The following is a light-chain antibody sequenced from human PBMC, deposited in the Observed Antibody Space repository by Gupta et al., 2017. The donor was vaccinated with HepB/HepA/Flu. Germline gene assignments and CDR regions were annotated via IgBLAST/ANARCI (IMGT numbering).Light chain of an antibody. CDR1: QSLLQSNGYNC. V-gene: IGKV2-28*01. J-gene: IGKJ1*01. CDR2: LGS. Sequence: IVMTQYPLFLSVIPGEPASISCRSSQSLLQSNGYNCLDWYLQKPGQSPQLLIYLGSNRASGVPDRFSGSGSGTNFTLKISRVEAEDVAIYYCRQALQTHRTFGQGTKVEIK. CDR3: RQALQTHRT.